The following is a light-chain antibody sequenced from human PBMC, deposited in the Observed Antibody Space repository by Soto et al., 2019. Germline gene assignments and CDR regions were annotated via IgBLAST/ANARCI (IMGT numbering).Light chain of an antibody. V-gene: IGKV1-5*03. Sequence: DIQMTQSPSTLSASVGDRVTITCRASQSIGTSLAWYQQNPGKAPKLLIYQASNLESGVPSRFSGSGAGTEFTLTITSLQPEDFATFYCLQYGNYRTFGQGTKVEIK. CDR1: QSIGTS. CDR3: LQYGNYRT. J-gene: IGKJ1*01. CDR2: QAS.